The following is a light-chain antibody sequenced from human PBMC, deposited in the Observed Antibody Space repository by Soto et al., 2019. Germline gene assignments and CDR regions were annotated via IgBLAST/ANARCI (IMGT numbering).Light chain of an antibody. CDR2: AAS. V-gene: IGKV1-8*01. CDR3: QQYYSYPPT. CDR1: QGISSY. Sequence: AIRMTQSPSSFSASTGDRVTITCRASQGISSYLAWYQQKPGKAPKLLIYAASTLQSWVPSRFSGSGSGTDFTLTISCLQSEDFATYYCQQYYSYPPTFGQGTKLEIK. J-gene: IGKJ2*01.